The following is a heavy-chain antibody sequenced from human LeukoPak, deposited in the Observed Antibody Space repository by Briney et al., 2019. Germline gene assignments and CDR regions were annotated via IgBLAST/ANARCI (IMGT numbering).Heavy chain of an antibody. J-gene: IGHJ6*02. CDR1: GGSFSGYY. V-gene: IGHV4-34*01. CDR3: ARATRGGVVIIHGMDV. D-gene: IGHD3-3*01. CDR2: INHSGST. Sequence: PSETLSLTCAVYGGSFSGYYWSWIRQPPGKGLEWIGEINHSGSTNYNPFLKSRVTISVDASKNQFSLKLSSVTAADTAVYYCARATRGGVVIIHGMDVWGQGTTVTVSS.